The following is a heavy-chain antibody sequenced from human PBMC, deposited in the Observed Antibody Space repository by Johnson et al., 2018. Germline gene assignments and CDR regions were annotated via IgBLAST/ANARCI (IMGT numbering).Heavy chain of an antibody. Sequence: QVQLQESGPGLVKPSEALSLTCTVSGGSLSSGSYYWSWIRQPPGQGLEWIGYIYYSGNTNYNPSLKSRVTISVDTSKNQFSLKLSSVTAADTAGYYCARDSWDTSSWYGAFDIWGLGTMVTVSS. J-gene: IGHJ3*02. CDR1: GGSLSSGSYY. V-gene: IGHV4-61*01. D-gene: IGHD6-13*01. CDR2: IYYSGNT. CDR3: ARDSWDTSSWYGAFDI.